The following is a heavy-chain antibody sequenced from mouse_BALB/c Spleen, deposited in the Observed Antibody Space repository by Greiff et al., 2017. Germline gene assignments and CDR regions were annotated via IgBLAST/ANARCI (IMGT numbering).Heavy chain of an antibody. J-gene: IGHJ1*01. CDR2: ISSGSSTI. CDR1: GFTFSSFG. CDR3: ASNGDWGYWYCNI. V-gene: IGHV5-17*02. D-gene: IGHD2-13*01. Sequence: EVQLVESGGGLVQPGGSRKLSCAASGFTFSSFGMHWVRQAPEKGLEWVAYISSGSSTIYYADTVKGRFTISRDNPKNTLFLQMTSLRSEDTAMCHCASNGDWGYWYCNIWGAGTTVTVSS.